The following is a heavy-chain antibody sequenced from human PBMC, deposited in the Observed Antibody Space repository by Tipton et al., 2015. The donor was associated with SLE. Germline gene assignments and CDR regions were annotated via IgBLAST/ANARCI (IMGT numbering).Heavy chain of an antibody. D-gene: IGHD4-17*01. CDR3: ARRSRDYGYFDY. CDR2: IHSNTNS. V-gene: IGHV4-4*07. J-gene: IGHJ4*02. Sequence: TLSLTCTVSGGVISEYYWGWIRQPAGKGLEWIATIHSNTNSFYNPSLRSRLTISIATSRSQFSLKVRSVTAADTAVYYCARRSRDYGYFDYWGQGTLVIVSS. CDR1: GGVISEYY.